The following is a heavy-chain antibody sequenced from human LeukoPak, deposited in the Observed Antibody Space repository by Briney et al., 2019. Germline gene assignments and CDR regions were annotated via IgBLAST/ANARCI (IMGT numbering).Heavy chain of an antibody. J-gene: IGHJ3*02. CDR2: ISSSSSYT. CDR3: ARGYSSSWYRMGAFDI. D-gene: IGHD6-13*01. CDR1: GFTFSDYY. Sequence: GGSLRLSCAASGFTFSDYYMSWIRQAPGKGLEWVSYISSSSSYTNYADSVKGRFTISRDNAKNSLYLQMNSLRAEDTAVYYCARGYSSSWYRMGAFDIWGQGTMVTVSS. V-gene: IGHV3-11*06.